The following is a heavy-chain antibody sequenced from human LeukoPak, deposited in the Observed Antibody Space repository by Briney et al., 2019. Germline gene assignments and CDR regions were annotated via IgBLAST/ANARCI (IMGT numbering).Heavy chain of an antibody. CDR2: MYPGGAT. CDR3: AREGGSSWYFDY. Sequence: GGSLRLSCAASGFSVSSNFMSWVRQAPGKGLEWLSVMYPGGATYSADSVKGRFIISRDDLKNTLYLQMNSLRAEDTAVYYCAREGGSSWYFDYWGQGTLVTVSS. CDR1: GFSVSSNF. J-gene: IGHJ4*02. D-gene: IGHD6-13*01. V-gene: IGHV3-53*01.